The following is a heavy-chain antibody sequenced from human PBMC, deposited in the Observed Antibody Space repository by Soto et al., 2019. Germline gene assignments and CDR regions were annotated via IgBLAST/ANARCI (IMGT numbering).Heavy chain of an antibody. V-gene: IGHV3-23*01. D-gene: IGHD2-2*01. CDR1: GFTFRNFA. Sequence: EVQLLESGGGLVQPGGSLRLSCAASGFTFRNFAMAWVRQAPGKGLEWVSTISNDGTTYYADSVKGRFTISRDNSKNTLFLQLNSLRAEDTAIYYCGKESEMPGRGLDYWGQGTLVTVSP. J-gene: IGHJ4*02. CDR2: ISNDGTT. CDR3: GKESEMPGRGLDY.